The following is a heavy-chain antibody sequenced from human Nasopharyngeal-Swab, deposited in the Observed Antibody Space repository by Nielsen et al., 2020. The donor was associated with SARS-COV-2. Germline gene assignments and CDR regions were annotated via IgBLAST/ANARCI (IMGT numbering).Heavy chain of an antibody. J-gene: IGHJ5*02. D-gene: IGHD2-21*01. V-gene: IGHV7-4-1*02. Sequence: ASVKVSCKSSGYAFTSHGINWIRQAPGQGFEWLGWINTKTGNTTYAQGLTGRFVFSLDTSASTAFLQISSLKTEDSAIYYCARFRVTTIASNWLDPWGQGTLVSVSS. CDR3: ARFRVTTIASNWLDP. CDR2: INTKTGNT. CDR1: GYAFTSHG.